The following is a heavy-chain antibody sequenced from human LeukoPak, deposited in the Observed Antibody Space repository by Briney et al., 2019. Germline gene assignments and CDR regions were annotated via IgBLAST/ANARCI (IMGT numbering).Heavy chain of an antibody. Sequence: SVKASCKASGGTFSSYAISWVRQAPGQGLEWMGRIIPKFGTANYAQKFQGRVTITADKSTSTVYMELSSLRSEDTAVYYCARVNGDYPDYWGQGTLVTVSS. CDR2: IIPKFGTA. CDR3: ARVNGDYPDY. D-gene: IGHD4-17*01. CDR1: GGTFSSYA. J-gene: IGHJ4*02. V-gene: IGHV1-69*06.